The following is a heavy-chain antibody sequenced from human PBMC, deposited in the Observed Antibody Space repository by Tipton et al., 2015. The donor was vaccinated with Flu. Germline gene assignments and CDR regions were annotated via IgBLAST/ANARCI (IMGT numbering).Heavy chain of an antibody. CDR3: ARERTYYHDNSGFYQGWYFDY. V-gene: IGHV1-18*04. CDR1: GYTFTSYG. Sequence: QVQLVQSGAEVKKPGASVKVSCKASGYTFTSYGISWVRQAPGQGLEWMGWISAYNGNTNYAQNFQGRVTMTTDTSTSTAYMELRSLRSDDTAVYYCARERTYYHDNSGFYQGWYFDYWGHGTLVTVSS. D-gene: IGHD3-22*01. J-gene: IGHJ4*01. CDR2: ISAYNGNT.